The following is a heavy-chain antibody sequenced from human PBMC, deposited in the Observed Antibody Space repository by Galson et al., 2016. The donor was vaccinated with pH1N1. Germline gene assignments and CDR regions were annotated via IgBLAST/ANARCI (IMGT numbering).Heavy chain of an antibody. D-gene: IGHD6-13*01. Sequence: TLSLTCTVSGGSVSSGSYYWSWIRQPPGKGLEWIGYIYYSGSTNYNPSLKSRVTISVDTSKNQFSLKLSSVTAADTAVYYCARGLGSSEWGYYFDYWGQGTLVTASS. CDR3: ARGLGSSEWGYYFDY. CDR2: IYYSGST. V-gene: IGHV4-61*01. J-gene: IGHJ4*02. CDR1: GGSVSSGSYY.